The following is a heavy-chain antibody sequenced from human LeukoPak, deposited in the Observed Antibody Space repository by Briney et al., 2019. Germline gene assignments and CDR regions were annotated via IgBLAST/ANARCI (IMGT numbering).Heavy chain of an antibody. CDR1: GYRFTSYW. V-gene: IGHV5-51*01. CDR2: IYPGDSDT. CDR3: ARHETGPYFDY. D-gene: IGHD1-1*01. J-gene: IGHJ4*02. Sequence: GESLQISCKGSGYRFTSYWIGWVRQMPGKGLECMGIIYPGDSDTRYSPSFQGQVTISAVRSISTAYLQWSSLKASDTAMYYCARHETGPYFDYWGQGTLVTVSS.